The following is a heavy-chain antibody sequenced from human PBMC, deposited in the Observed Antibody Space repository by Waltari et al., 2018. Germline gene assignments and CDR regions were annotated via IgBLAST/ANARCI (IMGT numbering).Heavy chain of an antibody. CDR3: ARVGDVRGWGFGNFDY. Sequence: QVQLQESGPGLVKPSETLSLTCTVSGGSISSYYWRWIRQPPGKGLEWIGYIYYSGSTNYNPSLKSRVTISVDTSKNQFSLKLSSVTAADTAVYYCARVGDVRGWGFGNFDYWGQGTLVTVSS. D-gene: IGHD1-26*01. J-gene: IGHJ4*02. CDR2: IYYSGST. V-gene: IGHV4-59*01. CDR1: GGSISSYY.